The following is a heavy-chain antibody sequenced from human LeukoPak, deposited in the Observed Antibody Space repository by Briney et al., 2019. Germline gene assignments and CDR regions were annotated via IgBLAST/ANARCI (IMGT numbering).Heavy chain of an antibody. CDR1: GGSINSSSSYY. CDR2: IYYSGST. V-gene: IGHV4-39*01. Sequence: PSETLSLTCAVSGGSINSSSSYYWGWIRQPPGKGLEWIGSIYYSGSTYHNPSLKSRVTISVDTSKNQFSLKLSSVTAADTAVYYCARLPMAMGVFAYWGQGTLVTVSS. J-gene: IGHJ4*02. D-gene: IGHD3-10*01. CDR3: ARLPMAMGVFAY.